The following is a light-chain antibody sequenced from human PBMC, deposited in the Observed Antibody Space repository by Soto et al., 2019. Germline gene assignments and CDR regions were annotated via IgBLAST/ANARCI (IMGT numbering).Light chain of an antibody. J-gene: IGKJ4*01. CDR2: GAS. V-gene: IGKV3-20*01. CDR1: KSVSSSY. Sequence: ESVLTQSPGTLSLSPGERATLSCRASKSVSSSYLALYQQKPAQAPRLLIYGASSRATGIPDRFSGSGSGTDFTLTISRLEPEDFAVYYCQQYGSSPLTFGGGTKVEIK. CDR3: QQYGSSPLT.